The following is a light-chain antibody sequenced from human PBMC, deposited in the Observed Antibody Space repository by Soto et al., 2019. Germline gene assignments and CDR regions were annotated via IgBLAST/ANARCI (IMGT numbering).Light chain of an antibody. J-gene: IGKJ1*01. CDR1: QSISSW. CDR2: KAS. CDR3: QQYNSYSWT. Sequence: DIPMTQSPSTRPASVGDRVTITCRASQSISSWLAWYQQKPGKAPKLLIYKASSLASGVPSRFSGSGSGTDFTLTISSLKPDDVATYYCQQYNSYSWTFGQGTKVEI. V-gene: IGKV1-5*03.